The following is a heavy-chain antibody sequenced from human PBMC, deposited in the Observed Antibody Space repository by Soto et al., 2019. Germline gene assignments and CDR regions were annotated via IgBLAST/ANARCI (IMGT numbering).Heavy chain of an antibody. D-gene: IGHD3-9*01. CDR2: ISAYNGNT. V-gene: IGHV1-18*01. Sequence: QVQLVQSGAEVKKPGASVKVSCKASGYTFTSYGISWVRQAPGQGLEWMGWISAYNGNTNYAQKLQGRVTMTTDTSTSTAYMELRSLRSDDTAVYYCARDAEFDWLVSRPWFDPWGQGTLVTVSS. CDR1: GYTFTSYG. J-gene: IGHJ5*02. CDR3: ARDAEFDWLVSRPWFDP.